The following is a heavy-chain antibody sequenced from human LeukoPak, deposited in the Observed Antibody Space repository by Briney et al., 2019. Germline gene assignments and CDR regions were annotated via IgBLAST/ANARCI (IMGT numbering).Heavy chain of an antibody. J-gene: IGHJ6*04. CDR2: IFHSGTT. Sequence: SETLSLTCTVSGYSINSGYFWGWIRQPPGKGLEYIGTIFHSGTTYYNPSLKSRVTISLDTSTNDFSLHLSSVTAADTAVYSSARALRSGSNYSFSRIDVWGKGTTVTVSS. D-gene: IGHD3-10*01. CDR3: ARALRSGSNYSFSRIDV. V-gene: IGHV4-38-2*02. CDR1: GYSINSGYF.